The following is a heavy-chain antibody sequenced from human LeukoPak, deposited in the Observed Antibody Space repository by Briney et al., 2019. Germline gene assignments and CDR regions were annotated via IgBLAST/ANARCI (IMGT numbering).Heavy chain of an antibody. Sequence: PGGSLRLTCAASGFTFSSYSFNWVRQAPGKGLEWVSYFSSSSTTIYYADSVKGRFTISRDDAKNSLYLQMNSLRAEDTAVYYCAKAYSGGGIVVVPAANWGQGTLVTVSS. D-gene: IGHD2-2*01. V-gene: IGHV3-48*04. CDR1: GFTFSSYS. J-gene: IGHJ4*02. CDR2: FSSSSTTI. CDR3: AKAYSGGGIVVVPAAN.